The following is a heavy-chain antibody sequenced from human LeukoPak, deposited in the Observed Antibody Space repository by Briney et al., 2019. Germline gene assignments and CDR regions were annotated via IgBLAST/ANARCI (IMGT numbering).Heavy chain of an antibody. V-gene: IGHV3-30*18. CDR2: ISYDGSNK. J-gene: IGHJ4*02. Sequence: PGGSLRLSCAASGFTFSRDGMHWVRQAPGKGLEWVAVISYDGSNKYYADSVQGRFTISRDNSKNTLYLETSSLTAEDTAVYYCAKEDTDWGQGTLVTVSS. CDR3: AKEDTD. CDR1: GFTFSRDG.